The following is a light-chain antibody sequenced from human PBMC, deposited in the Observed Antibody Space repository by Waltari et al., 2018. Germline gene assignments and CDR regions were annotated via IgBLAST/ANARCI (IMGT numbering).Light chain of an antibody. V-gene: IGKV1-5*03. CDR1: QNINDW. CDR2: KAS. J-gene: IGKJ2*01. Sequence: DIQMTQSPSTLSASVGDRVTITCRASQNINDWLAWYQQKPGKAPKVLIYKASNLESGVPSRFSGSGSGTDFTLTISSLQPDDFATYYCQQYNTYTYTFGQGTRLDMK. CDR3: QQYNTYTYT.